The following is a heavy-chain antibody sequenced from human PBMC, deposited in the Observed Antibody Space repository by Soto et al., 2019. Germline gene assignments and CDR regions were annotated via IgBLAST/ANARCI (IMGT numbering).Heavy chain of an antibody. Sequence: PGGSLRLSCAASGFTFSSYSMNWVRQAPGKGLEWVSYISSSSSTIYYADSVKGRFTISRDNAKNSLYLQMNSLRDEDTAVYYCARVAMGFWSGYFRLGEGYYYYGMDVWGQGTTVTVSS. J-gene: IGHJ6*02. CDR3: ARVAMGFWSGYFRLGEGYYYYGMDV. CDR1: GFTFSSYS. CDR2: ISSSSSTI. V-gene: IGHV3-48*02. D-gene: IGHD3-3*01.